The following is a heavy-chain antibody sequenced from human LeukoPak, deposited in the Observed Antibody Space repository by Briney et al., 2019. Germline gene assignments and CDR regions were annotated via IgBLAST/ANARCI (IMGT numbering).Heavy chain of an antibody. J-gene: IGHJ3*02. D-gene: IGHD3-9*01. V-gene: IGHV3-23*01. CDR1: GFTFSSYA. Sequence: PGGSLRLSCAASGFTFSSYAMSWVRQAPGKGLEWVSAISGSGGSTYYADSVKGRFTISRDNSKNTLYLQMNSLRAEDTAVYYCARDHINYDILTGYSRRDAFDIWGQGTMVTVSS. CDR3: ARDHINYDILTGYSRRDAFDI. CDR2: ISGSGGST.